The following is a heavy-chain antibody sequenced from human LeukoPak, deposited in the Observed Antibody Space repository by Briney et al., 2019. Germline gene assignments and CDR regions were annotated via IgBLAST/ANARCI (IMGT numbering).Heavy chain of an antibody. J-gene: IGHJ5*02. V-gene: IGHV4-39*07. CDR2: IYYSGST. CDR1: GGSISSSSYY. D-gene: IGHD1-20*01. CDR3: ARDPYNWNEVNWFDP. Sequence: SETLSLTCTVSGGSISSSSYYWGWIRQPPGKGLEWIGSIYYSGSTYYNPSLKSRVTISVDTSKNQFSLKLSSVTAADTAVYYCARDPYNWNEVNWFDPWGQGTLVTVSS.